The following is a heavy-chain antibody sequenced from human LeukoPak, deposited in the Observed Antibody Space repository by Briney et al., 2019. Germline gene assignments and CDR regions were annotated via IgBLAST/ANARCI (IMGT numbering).Heavy chain of an antibody. D-gene: IGHD4-17*01. J-gene: IGHJ4*02. Sequence: SETLSLTCTVSGGSISSYYWSWIRQPPGKGLEWIGYIYYSGSTNYNPSLKSRVTISVDTSKNQFSLKLSSVTAADTAVYYCAREVTSYYFDYWGQGTLVTVSS. V-gene: IGHV4-59*01. CDR1: GGSISSYY. CDR3: AREVTSYYFDY. CDR2: IYYSGST.